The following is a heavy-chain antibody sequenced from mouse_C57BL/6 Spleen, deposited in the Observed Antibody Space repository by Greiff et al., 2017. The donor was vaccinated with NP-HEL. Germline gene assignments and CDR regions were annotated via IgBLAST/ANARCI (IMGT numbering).Heavy chain of an antibody. D-gene: IGHD3-2*02. V-gene: IGHV1-63*01. CDR3: ARSGPGSGCYYFAMDD. CDR1: GYTFTNYW. J-gene: IGHJ4*01. Sequence: VKLQQSGAELVRPGASVKMSCKASGYTFTNYWIGWAKQRPGHGLEWIGDIYPGGGCTNYNEKFKGKATLTADKSSSTAYMQFSSLTSEDYAIYYCARSGPGSGCYYFAMDDWGQGTSVTVSS. CDR2: IYPGGGCT.